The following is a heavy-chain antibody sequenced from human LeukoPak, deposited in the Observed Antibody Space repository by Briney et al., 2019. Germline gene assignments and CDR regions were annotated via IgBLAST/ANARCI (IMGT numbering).Heavy chain of an antibody. V-gene: IGHV1-18*01. Sequence: ASVKVSCKASGYTFTSYGISWVRQAPGQGLEWMGWISAYNGNTNYAQKLQGRVTMTTDTSTSTAYMELRSLRSDDTAVHYCARVVYCSSTSCYFSWFDPWGQGTLVTVSS. CDR1: GYTFTSYG. CDR2: ISAYNGNT. J-gene: IGHJ5*02. D-gene: IGHD2-2*01. CDR3: ARVVYCSSTSCYFSWFDP.